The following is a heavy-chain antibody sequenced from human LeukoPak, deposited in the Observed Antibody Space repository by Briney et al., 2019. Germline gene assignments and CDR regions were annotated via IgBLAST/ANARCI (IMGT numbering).Heavy chain of an antibody. Sequence: ASVKVSCKASGYTFTSYGISWVLQAPGQGLEWMGWISAYNGNTNYAQKLQGRVTMTTDTSTSTAYMELRSLRSDDTAVYYCARRPGGSGWYYYYYYMDVWGKGTTVTISS. J-gene: IGHJ6*03. CDR1: GYTFTSYG. CDR3: ARRPGGSGWYYYYYYMDV. D-gene: IGHD6-19*01. V-gene: IGHV1-18*01. CDR2: ISAYNGNT.